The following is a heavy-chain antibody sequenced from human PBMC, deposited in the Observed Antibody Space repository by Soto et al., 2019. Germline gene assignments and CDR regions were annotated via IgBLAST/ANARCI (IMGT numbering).Heavy chain of an antibody. CDR2: IIPIFGTA. J-gene: IGHJ1*01. CDR1: GGTFSSYA. V-gene: IGHV1-69*13. CDR3: ALPSSGNHYYLKH. D-gene: IGHD1-26*01. Sequence: GASVKVSCKASGGTFSSYAISWVRQAPGQGLEWMGGIIPIFGTANYAQKFQGRVTITADQSTSTAHMELSSLRSEDKAVYYCALPSSGNHYYLKHRGQGSLVTVSS.